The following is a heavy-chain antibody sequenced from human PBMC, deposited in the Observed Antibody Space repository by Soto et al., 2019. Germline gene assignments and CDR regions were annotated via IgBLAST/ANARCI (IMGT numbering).Heavy chain of an antibody. CDR3: ATDSGVVVVPVARKWGFDP. Sequence: GASVKVSCKVSGYTLPELSMHWVRQAPGKGLEWSGGYDPEDGETIYAQKFQGRVTMTEDTSTDTAYMELRSLRSEDTAVYYCATDSGVVVVPVARKWGFDPWGQGTLVTVSS. CDR1: GYTLPELS. V-gene: IGHV1-24*01. CDR2: YDPEDGET. J-gene: IGHJ5*02. D-gene: IGHD2-2*01.